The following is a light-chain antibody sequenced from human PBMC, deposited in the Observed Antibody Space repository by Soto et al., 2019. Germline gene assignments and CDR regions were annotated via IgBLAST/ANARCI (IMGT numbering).Light chain of an antibody. CDR3: SSITSNRAYV. CDR1: SSDVGAYNY. J-gene: IGLJ1*01. CDR2: EVS. Sequence: QSALTQPASVSGSPGQSITISCTGTSSDVGAYNYVSWYQQQSGKAPKLIIHEVSNRPSGVSNRFSGSKSGNTASLTISGLQAEDEADYYCSSITSNRAYVFGIGTKLTVL. V-gene: IGLV2-14*01.